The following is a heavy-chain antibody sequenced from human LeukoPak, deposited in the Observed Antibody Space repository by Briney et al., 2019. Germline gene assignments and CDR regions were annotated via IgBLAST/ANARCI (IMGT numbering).Heavy chain of an antibody. CDR1: GGSISSYC. J-gene: IGHJ5*02. D-gene: IGHD6-13*01. Sequence: SETLSLTCTVSGGSISSYCWSWIRQPPGKGLEWIGYIYYSGSTNYNPSLKSRVTISVDTSKNQFSLKLSSVTAADTAVYYCAREYSSSWYWFDPWGQGTLVTVSS. CDR2: IYYSGST. CDR3: AREYSSSWYWFDP. V-gene: IGHV4-59*01.